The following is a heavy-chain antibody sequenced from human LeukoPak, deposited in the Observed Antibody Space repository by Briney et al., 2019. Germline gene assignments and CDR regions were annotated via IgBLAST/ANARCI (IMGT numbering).Heavy chain of an antibody. CDR3: ARVMYYYDSSCNHAPFDL. V-gene: IGHV3-53*01. D-gene: IGHD3-22*01. J-gene: IGHJ2*01. Sequence: PGGSLRLSCAASGFTVSSNYMSWVRQAPGKGLEWVSVIYSGGSTYYADSVKGRFTISRDNSKNTLYLQMNSLRAEDTAVYYCARVMYYYDSSCNHAPFDLWGCGTLVTVSS. CDR2: IYSGGST. CDR1: GFTVSSNY.